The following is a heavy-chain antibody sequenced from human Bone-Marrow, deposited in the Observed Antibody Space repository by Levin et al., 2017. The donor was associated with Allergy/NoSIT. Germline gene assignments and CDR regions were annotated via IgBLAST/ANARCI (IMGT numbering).Heavy chain of an antibody. CDR1: GYTFTSYG. V-gene: IGHV1-18*01. CDR3: ARVIEDIVVVPAAIYDYSFDY. D-gene: IGHD2-2*02. J-gene: IGHJ4*02. Sequence: ASVKVSCKASGYTFTSYGISWVRQAPGQGLEWMGWISAYNGNTNYAQKLQGRVTMTTDTSTSTAYMELRSLRSDDTAVYYCARVIEDIVVVPAAIYDYSFDYWGQGTLVTVSS. CDR2: ISAYNGNT.